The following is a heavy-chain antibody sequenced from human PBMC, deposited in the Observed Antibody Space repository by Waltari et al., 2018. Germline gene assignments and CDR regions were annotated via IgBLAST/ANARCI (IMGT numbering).Heavy chain of an antibody. J-gene: IGHJ6*03. CDR3: ARVFGYYYYYMDV. CDR1: GGSLSGYH. D-gene: IGHD3-3*01. CDR2: INDSGRT. Sequence: QVQLQQWGAGLLKPSETLSLTCAVSGGSLSGYHWTWTRQPPGKGLKWIGKINDSGRTTYNPSLEIRVTVSIDTANNQFSLRVRSVTAADTAVYYCARVFGYYYYYMDVWGKGTTVTISS. V-gene: IGHV4-34*02.